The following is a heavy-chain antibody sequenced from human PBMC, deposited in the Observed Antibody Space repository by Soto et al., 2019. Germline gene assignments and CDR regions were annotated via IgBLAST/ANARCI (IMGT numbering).Heavy chain of an antibody. CDR3: ARADNWNYSDACDI. V-gene: IGHV4-30-2*01. CDR1: GGSISSGGYS. Sequence: QLQLQESGSGLVKPSQTLSLTCAVSGGSISSGGYSWSWIRQPPGKGLEWIGYIYHSGSTYYNPSLKSRVTISVDRSKNQFSLKLSSVTAADTAVYYCARADNWNYSDACDIWGQGTMVTVSS. CDR2: IYHSGST. D-gene: IGHD1-7*01. J-gene: IGHJ3*02.